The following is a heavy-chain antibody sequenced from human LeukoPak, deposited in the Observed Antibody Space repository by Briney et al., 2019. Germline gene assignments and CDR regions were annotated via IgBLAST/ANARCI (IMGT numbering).Heavy chain of an antibody. D-gene: IGHD1-26*01. CDR2: IYYSGST. CDR1: GASISSYY. CDR3: ARGREWEPKVFDY. Sequence: PSETLSLTCTVSGASISSYYWSWIRQPPGKGLEWIGYIYYSGSTNYNPSLKSRVTISVDTSKNQFSLKLSSVTAADTAVYYCARGREWEPKVFDYWGQGTLVTVSS. J-gene: IGHJ4*02. V-gene: IGHV4-59*01.